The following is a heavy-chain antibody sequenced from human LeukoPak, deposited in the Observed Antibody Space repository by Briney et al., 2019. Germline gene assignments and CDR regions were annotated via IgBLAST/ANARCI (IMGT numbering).Heavy chain of an antibody. CDR3: ASGFGYKDGMDV. CDR1: GGSLSSSSYY. J-gene: IGHJ6*02. V-gene: IGHV4-39*01. CDR2: IYYSGST. D-gene: IGHD5-18*01. Sequence: SETLSLTCTVSGGSLSSSSYYWGWLRQPPGRGLEWIGSIYYSGSTYYNPSLKSRVTISVDTSKNQFSLKLSSVTAADTAVYYCASGFGYKDGMDVWGQGTTVTVSS.